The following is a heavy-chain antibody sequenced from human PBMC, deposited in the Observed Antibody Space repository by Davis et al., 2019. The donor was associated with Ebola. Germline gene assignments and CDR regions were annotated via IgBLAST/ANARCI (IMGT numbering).Heavy chain of an antibody. CDR1: GFTFSSYA. V-gene: IGHV3-23*01. Sequence: PGGSLRLSCAASGFTFSSYAMSWVRQAPGKGLEWVSAISGSGGSTYYADSVKGRFTISRDNSKNTLYLQMNSLKIEDTAVYYCTTGRMRPRGKDWFDPWGQGTLVTVSS. CDR2: ISGSGGST. CDR3: TTGRMRPRGKDWFDP. D-gene: IGHD2/OR15-2a*01. J-gene: IGHJ5*02.